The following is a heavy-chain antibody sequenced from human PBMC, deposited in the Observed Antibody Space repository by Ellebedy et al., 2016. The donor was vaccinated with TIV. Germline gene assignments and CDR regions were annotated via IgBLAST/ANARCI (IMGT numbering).Heavy chain of an antibody. V-gene: IGHV4-61*01. CDR2: IYYSGST. CDR3: ARDRSREADPDAFDI. D-gene: IGHD3-10*01. CDR1: GYSISSGYY. Sequence: SETLSLXXTVSGYSISSGYYWGWIRQPPGKGLEWIGYIYYSGSTNYNPSLKSRVTISVDTSKNQFSLKLSSVTAADTAVYYCARDRSREADPDAFDIWGQGTMVTVSS. J-gene: IGHJ3*02.